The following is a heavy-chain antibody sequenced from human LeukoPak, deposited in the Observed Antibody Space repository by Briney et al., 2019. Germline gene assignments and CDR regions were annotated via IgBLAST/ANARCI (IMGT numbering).Heavy chain of an antibody. D-gene: IGHD3-10*01. CDR1: GYTFTSYD. CDR2: MNPNSGNT. V-gene: IGHV1-8*01. CDR3: ALITMVRGVIIGYY. Sequence: ASVKVSCKASGYTFTSYDINWVRQATGQGLEWMGWMNPNSGNTGYAQKFQGRVTMTRNTSISTAYMELSSLRSEDTAVYYCALITMVRGVIIGYYWGQGTLVTVSS. J-gene: IGHJ4*02.